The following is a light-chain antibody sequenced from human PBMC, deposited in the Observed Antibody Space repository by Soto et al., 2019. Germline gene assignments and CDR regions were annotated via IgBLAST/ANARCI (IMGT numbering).Light chain of an antibody. CDR1: SPNVGTNP. Sequence: QSALTQPPSASGTPGQTVTISGSISSPNVGTNPVAWYQQLPGTAPKLLIYTNSQRPLGVPVRFSDSKSGTSASLAISGLRSEDEADYYCAAWDDSLSVYVFGTGTKVTVL. CDR2: TNS. CDR3: AAWDDSLSVYV. V-gene: IGLV1-47*02. J-gene: IGLJ1*01.